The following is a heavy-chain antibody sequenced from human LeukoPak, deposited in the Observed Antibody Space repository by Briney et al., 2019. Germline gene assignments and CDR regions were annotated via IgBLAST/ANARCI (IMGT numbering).Heavy chain of an antibody. D-gene: IGHD3-9*01. CDR1: GGTFSSYA. Sequence: SVKVSCKASGGTFSSYAISWVRQAPGQGLEWMGGIIPIFGTANYAQKFQGRVTITADESTSTAYMELSSLRSEDTAVYYCARLSGDILTGKGTNYFDYWGQGTLVTVSS. V-gene: IGHV1-69*01. J-gene: IGHJ4*02. CDR3: ARLSGDILTGKGTNYFDY. CDR2: IIPIFGTA.